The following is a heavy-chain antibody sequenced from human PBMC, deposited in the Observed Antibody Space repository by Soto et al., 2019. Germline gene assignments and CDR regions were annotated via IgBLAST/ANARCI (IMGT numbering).Heavy chain of an antibody. J-gene: IGHJ5*02. CDR1: GGTFSSYA. Sequence: ASVKVSCKASGGTFSSYAISWVRQAPGQGLEWMGGIIPIFGTANYAQKFQGRVTITADESTSTAYMELSSLRSEDTAVYYCARAGHGGNGNWFDPWGQGTLGSVSS. V-gene: IGHV1-69*13. CDR2: IIPIFGTA. D-gene: IGHD2-15*01. CDR3: ARAGHGGNGNWFDP.